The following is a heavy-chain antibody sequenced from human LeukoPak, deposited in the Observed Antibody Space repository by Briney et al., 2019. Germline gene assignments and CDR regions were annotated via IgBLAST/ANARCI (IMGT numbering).Heavy chain of an antibody. CDR1: GYTFTGYY. J-gene: IGHJ4*02. CDR2: INPNSGGA. V-gene: IGHV1-2*02. D-gene: IGHD4-17*01. CDR3: ARITMTTVPY. Sequence: ASVKVSCKASGYTFTGYYMHWVRQAPGQGLEWMGWINPNSGGANYAQKFQGRVTMTRDTSTSTVYMELSSLRSEDTAIYYCARITMTTVPYWGQGTLVTVSS.